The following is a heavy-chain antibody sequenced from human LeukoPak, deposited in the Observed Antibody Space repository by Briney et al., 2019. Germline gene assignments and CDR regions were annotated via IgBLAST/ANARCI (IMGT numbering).Heavy chain of an antibody. CDR2: IYPGDSDI. CDR3: ARHYSYYDSSGYHGWFDP. D-gene: IGHD3-22*01. CDR1: GYSFTSYW. V-gene: IGHV5-51*01. J-gene: IGHJ5*02. Sequence: GESLKISCKGSGYSFTSYWIGWVRQMPGKGLEWMGIIYPGDSDIRYSPSFQGQVTISADKSISTAYLQWSSLKASDTAMYYCARHYSYYDSSGYHGWFDPWGQGTLVTVSS.